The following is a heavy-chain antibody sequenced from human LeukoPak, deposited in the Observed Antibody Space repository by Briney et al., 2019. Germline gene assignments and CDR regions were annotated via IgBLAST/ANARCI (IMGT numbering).Heavy chain of an antibody. CDR1: GFIVSSNY. CDR2: ISYDGSNK. CDR3: AKEDYDILTGLDY. D-gene: IGHD3-9*01. J-gene: IGHJ4*02. Sequence: GGSLRLSCAVSGFIVSSNYMTWVRQAPGKGLEWVAVISYDGSNKYYADSVKGLFTISRDNSKNTLYLQMNSLRVEDTAVYYCAKEDYDILTGLDYWGQGTLVTVSS. V-gene: IGHV3-30*18.